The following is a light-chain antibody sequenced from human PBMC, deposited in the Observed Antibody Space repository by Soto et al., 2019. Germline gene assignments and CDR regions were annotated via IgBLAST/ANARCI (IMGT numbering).Light chain of an antibody. V-gene: IGKV2-28*01. CDR2: LGS. J-gene: IGKJ1*01. Sequence: DIVMTQSPLSLPVTPGEPASISCRSSQSLLHSDGYNYLDWYLQKPGQSPQLLICLGSNRAAGVPDMFSGSGSGTDFTLTISRVEAEDVGVYFCMQALQTPWTFGQGTQVDVK. CDR1: QSLLHSDGYNY. CDR3: MQALQTPWT.